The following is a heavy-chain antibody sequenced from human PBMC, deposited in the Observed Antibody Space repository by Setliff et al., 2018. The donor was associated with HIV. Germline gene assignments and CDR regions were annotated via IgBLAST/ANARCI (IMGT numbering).Heavy chain of an antibody. Sequence: ASVKVSCKASGNTFTNYAMNWVRQAPGQGREWMGWINTNTGNPMYAQGFTGRFVFSLDTSASTAYLQISSLKAEDTAVYYCARERGGVTMIVVVNDAFDIWGQGTMVTVSS. D-gene: IGHD3-22*01. CDR3: ARERGGVTMIVVVNDAFDI. J-gene: IGHJ3*02. CDR1: GNTFTNYA. V-gene: IGHV7-4-1*02. CDR2: INTNTGNP.